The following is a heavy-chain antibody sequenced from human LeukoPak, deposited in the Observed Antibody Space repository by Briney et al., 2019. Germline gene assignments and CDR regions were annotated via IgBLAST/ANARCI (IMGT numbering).Heavy chain of an antibody. CDR2: IKQDGSEK. D-gene: IGHD3-3*01. Sequence: TGGSLRLSCAASGFTFSSYWMSWVRQAPGKGLEWVANIKQDGSEKYYVYSVKGRFTISRDNAKNSLYLQMNSLRAEDTAVYCCARDSRYDFWSGYYPTLYYGMDVWGQGTTVTVSS. CDR3: ARDSRYDFWSGYYPTLYYGMDV. V-gene: IGHV3-7*01. J-gene: IGHJ6*02. CDR1: GFTFSSYW.